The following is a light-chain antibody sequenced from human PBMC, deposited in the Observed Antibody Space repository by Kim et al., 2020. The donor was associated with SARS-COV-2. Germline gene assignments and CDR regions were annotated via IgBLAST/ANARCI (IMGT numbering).Light chain of an antibody. CDR1: ILAKRY. CDR2: KDS. Sequence: SVSPGRTARFTCSGDILAKRYIRWFQQKPGQAPLLVIYKDSERPSGIPERFSGSSSGTTVTLTISGAQVEDEADYYCYSAADDNWVFGGGTQLTVL. CDR3: YSAADDNWV. V-gene: IGLV3-27*01. J-gene: IGLJ3*02.